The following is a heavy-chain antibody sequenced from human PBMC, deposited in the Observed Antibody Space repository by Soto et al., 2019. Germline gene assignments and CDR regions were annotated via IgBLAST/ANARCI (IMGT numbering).Heavy chain of an antibody. J-gene: IGHJ6*02. Sequence: SSVKVSCKASGGTFSSYAISWVRQAPGQGLEWMGGIIPIFGTANYAQKFQGRVTITADKSTSTAYMELSSLRSEDTAVYYCARGGDSGYDNYYYYGMDVWGQGTTVTVSS. D-gene: IGHD5-12*01. V-gene: IGHV1-69*06. CDR1: GGTFSSYA. CDR3: ARGGDSGYDNYYYYGMDV. CDR2: IIPIFGTA.